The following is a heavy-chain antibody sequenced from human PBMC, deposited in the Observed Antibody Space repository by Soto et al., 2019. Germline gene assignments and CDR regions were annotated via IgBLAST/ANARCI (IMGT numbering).Heavy chain of an antibody. J-gene: IGHJ6*03. Sequence: GESLKISCKGSGCSFTSYWIGWVRQMPGKGLEWMGIIYPGDSDTRYSPSFQGQVTISADKSISTAYLQWSSLKASDTAMNYCARLPSEGPYDYYYMDVWGKGTTVTVSS. V-gene: IGHV5-51*01. CDR2: IYPGDSDT. CDR1: GCSFTSYW. CDR3: ARLPSEGPYDYYYMDV.